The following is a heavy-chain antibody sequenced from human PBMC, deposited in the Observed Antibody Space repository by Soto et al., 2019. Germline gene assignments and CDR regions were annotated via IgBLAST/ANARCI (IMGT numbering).Heavy chain of an antibody. J-gene: IGHJ5*02. CDR3: ARDLSGIAAAGTKAIGYNWFDP. V-gene: IGHV5-51*01. Sequence: GESLKISCKGSGYSFTSYWIGWVRQMPGKGLEWMGIIYPGDSDTRYSPSFQGQVTISADKSISTAYLQWSSLKASDTAVYYCARDLSGIAAAGTKAIGYNWFDPWGQGTLVTSPQ. CDR2: IYPGDSDT. CDR1: GYSFTSYW. D-gene: IGHD6-13*01.